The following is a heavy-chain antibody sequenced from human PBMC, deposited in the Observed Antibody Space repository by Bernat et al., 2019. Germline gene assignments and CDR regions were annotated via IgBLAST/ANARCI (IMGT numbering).Heavy chain of an antibody. CDR1: GFSLSNARMG. CDR3: ARIPYLHCDFWSGYEDAFDI. D-gene: IGHD3-3*01. CDR2: IFSNDEK. Sequence: QVTLKESGPVLVKPTETLTLTFTVSGFSLSNARMGVSWIRQPPGKALEWLAHIFSNDEKSYSTSVKSRLTISKDTSKSQVVLTMTNMDPVDTATYYCARIPYLHCDFWSGYEDAFDIWGQGTMVTVSS. J-gene: IGHJ3*02. V-gene: IGHV2-26*01.